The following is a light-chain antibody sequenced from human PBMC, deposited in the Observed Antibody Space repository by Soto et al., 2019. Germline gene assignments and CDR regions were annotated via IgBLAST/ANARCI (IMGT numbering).Light chain of an antibody. CDR2: SNN. J-gene: IGLJ1*01. CDR3: AAWDDSLNYV. Sequence: QFVLTQPPSASGTPGQRVTISCSGSSSNIGSNTVNWYQQLPGTAPKLLIYSNNQRPSGVPDRFSGSKSGTSASLAISGLQSEDEADYYSAAWDDSLNYVFGTGTKVTVL. V-gene: IGLV1-44*01. CDR1: SSNIGSNT.